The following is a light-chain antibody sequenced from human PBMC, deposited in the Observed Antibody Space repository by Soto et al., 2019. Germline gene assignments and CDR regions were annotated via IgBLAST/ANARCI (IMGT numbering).Light chain of an antibody. CDR1: SSDIGSYNH. V-gene: IGLV2-14*03. CDR2: AVS. Sequence: QSELTQPASVAGSPGQSITISCSGTSSDIGSYNHVAWYQQFPGKSPKLMIYAVSDRPSGVSDRFSGSKSGITASLTISGLQTEDEADYYCISYTDRQSYLFGTGTKVTVL. J-gene: IGLJ1*01. CDR3: ISYTDRQSYL.